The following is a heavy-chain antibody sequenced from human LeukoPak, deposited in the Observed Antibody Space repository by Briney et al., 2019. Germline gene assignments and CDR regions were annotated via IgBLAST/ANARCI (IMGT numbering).Heavy chain of an antibody. J-gene: IGHJ4*02. CDR1: GYTFTSYG. V-gene: IGHV1-18*01. D-gene: IGHD6-19*01. CDR2: ISAYNGNT. Sequence: ASVKVSCKASGYTFTSYGISWVRQAPGQGLEWMGWISAYNGNTNNAQKLQGRVTMTTDTSTSTAYMELRSLRSDDTAVYYCARSRSGWVCTFYFDYWGQGTLVTVSS. CDR3: ARSRSGWVCTFYFDY.